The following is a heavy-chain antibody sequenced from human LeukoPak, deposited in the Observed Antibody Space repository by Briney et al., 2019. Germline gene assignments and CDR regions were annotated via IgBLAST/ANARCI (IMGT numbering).Heavy chain of an antibody. J-gene: IGHJ4*02. Sequence: ASVKVSCKASGYTFTGYYMHWVRQAPGQGLEWMGWINPNSGGTNYAQKFQGRVTMTRDTSISTAYMELSRLRSDDTAVYYCARAQRGYCSGGSCYVLSYWGQGTLSPSPQ. CDR2: INPNSGGT. V-gene: IGHV1-2*02. CDR1: GYTFTGYY. CDR3: ARAQRGYCSGGSCYVLSY. D-gene: IGHD2-15*01.